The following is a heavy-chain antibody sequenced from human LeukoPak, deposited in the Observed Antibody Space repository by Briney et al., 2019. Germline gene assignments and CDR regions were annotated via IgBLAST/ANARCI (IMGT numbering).Heavy chain of an antibody. CDR3: AELGITMIGGV. CDR1: RFTFSSYS. CDR2: ISSSSSYI. J-gene: IGHJ6*04. D-gene: IGHD3-10*02. Sequence: GGSLRLSCAASRFTFSSYSMNWVRQAPGKGLEWVSSISSSSSYIYYADSVKGRFTISRDNAKNSLYLQMNSLRAEDTAVYYCAELGITMIGGVWGKGTTVTISS. V-gene: IGHV3-21*01.